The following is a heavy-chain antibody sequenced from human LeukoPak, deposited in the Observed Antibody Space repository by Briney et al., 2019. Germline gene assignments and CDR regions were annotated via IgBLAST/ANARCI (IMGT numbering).Heavy chain of an antibody. Sequence: GRSLRLSCAASGFTFSSYGMHWVRQAPGKGLEWVAVISYDGSNKYYADSVKGRFTISRDNSKNTLYLQMNSLRAEDTAVYYCAKDYSSSGPSWGQGTLVTVSS. V-gene: IGHV3-30*18. CDR3: AKDYSSSGPS. CDR1: GFTFSSYG. CDR2: ISYDGSNK. D-gene: IGHD6-6*01. J-gene: IGHJ4*02.